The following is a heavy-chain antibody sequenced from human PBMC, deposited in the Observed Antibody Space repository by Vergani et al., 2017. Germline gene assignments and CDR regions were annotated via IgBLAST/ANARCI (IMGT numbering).Heavy chain of an antibody. D-gene: IGHD2-21*02. CDR1: GFIFDTFG. CDR3: ATQNCGGDCYSAFDF. CDR2: IHYDGSNK. V-gene: IGHV3-30*02. J-gene: IGHJ3*01. Sequence: QVQVVESGGGVVQPGGSLRLSCAASGFIFDTFGMHWVRQAPGKGLEWVSFIHYDGSNKYYTASVKGRFTVSRDNSKNTLFLHMNSLRTEDTAVYFCATQNCGGDCYSAFDFWGQGTLVAVSS.